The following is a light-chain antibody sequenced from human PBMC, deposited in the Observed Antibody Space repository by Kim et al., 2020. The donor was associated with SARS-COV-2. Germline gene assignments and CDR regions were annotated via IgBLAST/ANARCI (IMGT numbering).Light chain of an antibody. CDR2: DVS. J-gene: IGLJ2*01. CDR3: CSYAGSYTEV. Sequence: GQSVTLACTRTSSDVGCYNYVSWYQQHPGKAPKLMIYDVSKRPSGVPDRFSGSKSGNTASLTISGLQAEDEADYYCCSYAGSYTEVFGGGTKLTVL. V-gene: IGLV2-11*01. CDR1: SSDVGCYNY.